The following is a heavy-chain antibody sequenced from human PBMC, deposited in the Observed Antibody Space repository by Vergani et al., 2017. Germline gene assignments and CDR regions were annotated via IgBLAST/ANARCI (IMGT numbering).Heavy chain of an antibody. J-gene: IGHJ2*01. Sequence: QLQLQESGPGLVKPSETLSLICTVSGGSINPSSSFWGWIRQSPGKGLEWIGSINYVGKTYYIPSLQSRATVFVDTSKNQFSLNLTSVTAADTAMNYCARGRGDIWYFDLWGRGTLVTVSS. D-gene: IGHD3-16*01. CDR2: INYVGKT. CDR1: GGSINPSSSF. CDR3: ARGRGDIWYFDL. V-gene: IGHV4-39*01.